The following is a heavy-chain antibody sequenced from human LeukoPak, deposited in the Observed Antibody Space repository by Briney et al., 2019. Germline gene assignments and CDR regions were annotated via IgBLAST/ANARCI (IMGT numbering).Heavy chain of an antibody. CDR2: ITVGSSSYI. Sequence: GGSLRLSCAASGFTFSTYAMNWVRQAPGKGLEWVSSITVGSSSYIYYADSVKGRFTISRDNARNSLYLQMNSLRAEDTAVYYCARGKYDFDYWGREPWSPSPQ. CDR1: GFTFSTYA. J-gene: IGHJ4*02. CDR3: ARGKYDFDY. V-gene: IGHV3-21*01. D-gene: IGHD2/OR15-2a*01.